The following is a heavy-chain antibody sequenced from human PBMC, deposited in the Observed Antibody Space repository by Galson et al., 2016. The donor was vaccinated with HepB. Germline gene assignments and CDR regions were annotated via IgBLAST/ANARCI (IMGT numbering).Heavy chain of an antibody. V-gene: IGHV4-39*01. D-gene: IGHD2-21*01. Sequence: SETLSLTCTVSGGSISSSRYYWGWIRQPPGKGLEWIGNVYYSGTAYYDPSLKSRVSISVDTSKNQFSLRLSSVTAAATAVYSGASHCGGDCFNNLADAFDIWGRGTMVTVSS. CDR1: GGSISSSRYY. CDR2: VYYSGTA. CDR3: ASHCGGDCFNNLADAFDI. J-gene: IGHJ3*02.